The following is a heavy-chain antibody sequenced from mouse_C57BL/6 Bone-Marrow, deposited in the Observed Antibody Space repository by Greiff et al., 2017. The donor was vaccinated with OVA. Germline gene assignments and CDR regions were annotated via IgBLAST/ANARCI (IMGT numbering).Heavy chain of an antibody. CDR3: ARKGDYYGSSYWYFDV. Sequence: EVHLVESGGGLVQPGGSLKLSCAASGFTFSDYGMAWVRQAPRKGPEWVALISNLAYSIYYADTVTGRFTISRENAKNTLYLEMSSLRSEDTAMYYCARKGDYYGSSYWYFDVWGTGTTVTVSS. D-gene: IGHD1-1*01. CDR1: GFTFSDYG. V-gene: IGHV5-15*01. J-gene: IGHJ1*03. CDR2: ISNLAYSI.